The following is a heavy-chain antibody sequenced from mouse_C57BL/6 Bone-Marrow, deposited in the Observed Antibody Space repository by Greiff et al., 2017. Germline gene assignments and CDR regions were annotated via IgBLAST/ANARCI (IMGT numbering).Heavy chain of an antibody. CDR2: IYPRDGST. D-gene: IGHD2-4*01. V-gene: IGHV1-78*01. CDR1: GYTFTDHT. J-gene: IGHJ4*01. CDR3: ARYDYDEGGYAMDY. Sequence: VQRVESDAELVKPGASVKISCKVSGYTFTDHTIHWMKQRPEQGLEWIGYIYPRDGSTKYNEKFKGKATLTADKSSSTAYMQLNSLTSEDSAVYFCARYDYDEGGYAMDYWGQGTSVTVSS.